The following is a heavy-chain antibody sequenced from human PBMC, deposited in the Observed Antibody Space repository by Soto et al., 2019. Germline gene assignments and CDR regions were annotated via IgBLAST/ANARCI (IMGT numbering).Heavy chain of an antibody. Sequence: EVQLVESGGGLVQPGRSLRLSCAASGFTFDDYAMHWVRQAPGKGLEWVSGISWNSGSIGYADSVKGRFTISRDNAKNSLYLQMNSLRADDTALYYCAKDNSSGWRRYYGMDVWGQGTTVTVSS. CDR3: AKDNSSGWRRYYGMDV. CDR1: GFTFDDYA. D-gene: IGHD6-19*01. V-gene: IGHV3-9*01. J-gene: IGHJ6*02. CDR2: ISWNSGSI.